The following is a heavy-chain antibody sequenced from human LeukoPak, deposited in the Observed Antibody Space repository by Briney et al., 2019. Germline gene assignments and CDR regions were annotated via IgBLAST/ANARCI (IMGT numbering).Heavy chain of an antibody. Sequence: GASVKVSCKASGGTFSSYAISWVRQAPGQGLEWMGGIIPIFGTANYAQKFQGRVTITADESTSTAYMELSSLRSEDTAVYYCARAHVAAAFRTNWFDPWGQGTLVTVSS. D-gene: IGHD6-13*01. V-gene: IGHV1-69*13. J-gene: IGHJ5*02. CDR3: ARAHVAAAFRTNWFDP. CDR1: GGTFSSYA. CDR2: IIPIFGTA.